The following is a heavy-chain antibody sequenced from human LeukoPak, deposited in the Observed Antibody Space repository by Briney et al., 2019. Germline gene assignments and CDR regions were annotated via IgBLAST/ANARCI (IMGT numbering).Heavy chain of an antibody. J-gene: IGHJ4*02. CDR3: ARDREEGYNSYYFDS. CDR2: INPSGGST. CDR1: GYTLTNYY. Sequence: ASVKVSCKASGYTLTNYYMHWVRQAPGQGLEWMGIINPSGGSTGYAQKFQGRFTMTRDTSTTTVYMELSSLRSEDTAVYYCARDREEGYNSYYFDSWGQGTLVIVSS. V-gene: IGHV1-46*01. D-gene: IGHD5-24*01.